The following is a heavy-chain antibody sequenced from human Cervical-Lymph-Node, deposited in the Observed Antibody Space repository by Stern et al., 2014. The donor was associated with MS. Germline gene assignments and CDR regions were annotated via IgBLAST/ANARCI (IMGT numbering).Heavy chain of an antibody. Sequence: QLQLQESGPGLAKTSETLSLTCTVSGDSITSYYWSWIRQPPGKGLEFIGYTYYSGSTNYNPSLKSRVTISLDPSKTQISRELSSVTAADTAVYFCARGKSIAGRAYFYYGLDVWGQGTTVTVSS. CDR1: GDSITSYY. CDR2: TYYSGST. CDR3: ARGKSIAGRAYFYYGLDV. D-gene: IGHD6-6*01. V-gene: IGHV4-59*08. J-gene: IGHJ6*02.